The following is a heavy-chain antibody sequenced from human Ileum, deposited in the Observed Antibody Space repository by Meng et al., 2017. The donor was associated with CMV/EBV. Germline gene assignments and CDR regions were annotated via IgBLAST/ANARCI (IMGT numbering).Heavy chain of an antibody. J-gene: IGHJ4*02. CDR3: AREGYSYGSKSYFDY. Sequence: GESLKISCAASGFTFSTYEMNWVRQAPGKGLEWVSHISGSGNTIYYADSAEGRFTISRDNAKNSLYLQMNSLRAEDTAVYYCAREGYSYGSKSYFDYWGQGKLVNVAS. D-gene: IGHD5-18*01. V-gene: IGHV3-48*03. CDR2: ISGSGNTI. CDR1: GFTFSTYE.